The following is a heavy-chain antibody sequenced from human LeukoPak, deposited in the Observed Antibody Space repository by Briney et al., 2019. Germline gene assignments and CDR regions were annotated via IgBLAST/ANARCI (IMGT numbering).Heavy chain of an antibody. CDR2: IYSGGST. J-gene: IGHJ6*02. CDR1: GFTVSSNY. Sequence: GGSLRLSCAASGFTVSSNYMSWVRQAPGKGLEWVSVIYSGGSTYYADSVKGRFTISRDNAKNSLYLQMNSLRAEDTAVYYCAKETYDAMDVWGQGTTVTVSS. V-gene: IGHV3-66*01. CDR3: AKETYDAMDV.